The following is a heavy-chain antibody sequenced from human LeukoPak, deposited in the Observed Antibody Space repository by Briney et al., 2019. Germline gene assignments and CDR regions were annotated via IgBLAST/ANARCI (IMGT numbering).Heavy chain of an antibody. D-gene: IGHD6-13*01. Sequence: SDTLSLICTVSGGPLSIYHGRCMRHPAGKALEGIGRIYASGSSNYNPSLKRRVTMSVDTSNNQFSLKLSSVTAADTAVYYFASSSTAAARHYYGMDVWGQGTTVTVSS. J-gene: IGHJ6*02. V-gene: IGHV4-4*07. CDR2: IYASGSS. CDR3: ASSSTAAARHYYGMDV. CDR1: GGPLSIYH.